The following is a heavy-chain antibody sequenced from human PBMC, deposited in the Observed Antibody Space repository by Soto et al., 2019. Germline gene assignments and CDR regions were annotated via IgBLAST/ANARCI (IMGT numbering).Heavy chain of an antibody. Sequence: GGSLRLSCAASGFTFSDYAMHWVRQAPGKGLEWVAVVSHDGRNTHYADSVKGRFTISRDSSKNTVSLEMTSPRAEDTAVYYCAKGGRQWLVTSDFNYWGQGALVTVSS. J-gene: IGHJ4*02. CDR1: GFTFSDYA. V-gene: IGHV3-30*18. CDR2: VSHDGRNT. CDR3: AKGGRQWLVTSDFNY. D-gene: IGHD6-19*01.